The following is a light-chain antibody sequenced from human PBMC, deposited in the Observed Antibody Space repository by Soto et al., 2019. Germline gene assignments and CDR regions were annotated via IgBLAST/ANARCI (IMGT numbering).Light chain of an antibody. CDR3: QHYSISPPVT. V-gene: IGKV3-20*01. CDR2: GAS. CDR1: QAVDRKF. Sequence: EIVLTQSPGNLSLSPGETATLSCRASQAVDRKFLAWYQKRPGQAPRLLIFGASLRATGVPDRFSGGGSGTDFTLTISRVEPEDFSVYYCQHYSISPPVTFGQGTRL. J-gene: IGKJ5*01.